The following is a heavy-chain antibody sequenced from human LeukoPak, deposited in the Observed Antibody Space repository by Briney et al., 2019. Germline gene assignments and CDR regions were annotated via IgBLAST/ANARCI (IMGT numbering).Heavy chain of an antibody. CDR3: CGSYALPDAFDI. CDR1: GGSISSSSYY. CDR2: IYYSGST. D-gene: IGHD3-10*01. Sequence: PSETLSLTCTVSGGSISSSSYYWGWIRQPPGKGLEWIGSIYYSGSTYYNPSLKSRVTISVDTSKNQFSLKLSSVTAADTAVYYCCGSYALPDAFDIWGQGTMVTVSS. J-gene: IGHJ3*02. V-gene: IGHV4-39*07.